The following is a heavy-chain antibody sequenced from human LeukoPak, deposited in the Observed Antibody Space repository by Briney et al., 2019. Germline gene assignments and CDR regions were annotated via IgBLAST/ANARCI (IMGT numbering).Heavy chain of an antibody. CDR1: GFTFDDYA. CDR3: AKGTTATGHHSFDY. CDR2: ISWNSGII. J-gene: IGHJ4*02. V-gene: IGHV3-9*01. Sequence: PGRSPRLSCAASGFTFDDYAMHWVRQAPGKGLEWVSTISWNSGIIGYADSVKGRFTISRDNAKNSLYLQMNSLRAEDTALYYCAKGTTATGHHSFDYWGQGTLVTVSS. D-gene: IGHD6-13*01.